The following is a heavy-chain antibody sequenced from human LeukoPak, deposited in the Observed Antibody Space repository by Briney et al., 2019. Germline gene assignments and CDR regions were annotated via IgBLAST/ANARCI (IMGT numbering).Heavy chain of an antibody. CDR3: ARASWISSADAVW. CDR2: IGDYGGHI. CDR1: GFTFNNYA. J-gene: IGHJ4*02. V-gene: IGHV3-23*01. D-gene: IGHD2-2*03. Sequence: GGSLRLSCAASGFTFNNYAMSWVRQVPGKGLEWVSAIGDYGGHIYYADSVKGRFTLSRDDSRNTVFLQLNNLRVDDTAVYYCARASWISSADAVWWGQGTLVTVSS.